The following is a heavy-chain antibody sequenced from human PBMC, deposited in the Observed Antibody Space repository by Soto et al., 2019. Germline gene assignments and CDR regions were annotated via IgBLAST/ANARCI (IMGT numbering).Heavy chain of an antibody. D-gene: IGHD2-2*01. CDR1: GYSFTGYY. V-gene: IGHV1-2*02. J-gene: IGHJ4*02. CDR2: MNPYSGGT. Sequence: ASVKVSCKTSGYSFTGYYIHWVRQAPGQGLQWMGWMNPYSGGTNYAQKFQGRVTMSRDASSSTAYLELSSLRSDDTAIYYCATRFPETPPTVVRYLDFWGQACLVTGSS. CDR3: ATRFPETPPTVVRYLDF.